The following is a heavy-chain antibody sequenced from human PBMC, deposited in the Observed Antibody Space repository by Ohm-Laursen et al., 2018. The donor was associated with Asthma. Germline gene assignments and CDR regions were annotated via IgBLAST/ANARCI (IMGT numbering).Heavy chain of an antibody. CDR1: GGSISGGGYY. D-gene: IGHD5-18*01. Sequence: TLSLTCTVPGGSISGGGYYWSWIRQHPGKGLEWIGYIYYSGSTYYNPSLKSRVTISVDTSKNQFSLKLSSVTAADTAVYYCARVRGYSYGVYYFDYWGQGTLVTVSS. J-gene: IGHJ4*02. CDR2: IYYSGST. CDR3: ARVRGYSYGVYYFDY. V-gene: IGHV4-31*03.